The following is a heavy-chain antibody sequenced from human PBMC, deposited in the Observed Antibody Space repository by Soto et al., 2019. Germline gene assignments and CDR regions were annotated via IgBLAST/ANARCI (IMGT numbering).Heavy chain of an antibody. CDR1: GGSISSSSYY. V-gene: IGHV4-39*01. D-gene: IGHD6-13*01. J-gene: IGHJ3*02. CDR3: AWGRISAAGPEQNAFDI. Sequence: QLQLQESGPGLVKPSETLSLTCTVSGGSISSSSYYWGWIRQPPGKGLEWIGSIYYSGSTYYNPSLKSRVSRSVDTSKNQFSRKLSSVTAADTALYYCAWGRISAAGPEQNAFDIWGQGTMVTVSS. CDR2: IYYSGST.